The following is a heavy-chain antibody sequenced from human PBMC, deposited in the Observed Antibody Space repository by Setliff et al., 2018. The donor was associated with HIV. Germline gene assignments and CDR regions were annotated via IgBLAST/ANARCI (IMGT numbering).Heavy chain of an antibody. Sequence: SVKVSCKASGGTLSSYAISWVRQAPGQGLEWMGGIIPIFGTANYAQKFQGRVTITADESTSTAYMELSSLRSGDTAVYYCARTSYGYRTRYGMDVWGQGTTFTVSS. CDR2: IIPIFGTA. CDR3: ARTSYGYRTRYGMDV. D-gene: IGHD5-18*01. V-gene: IGHV1-69*13. J-gene: IGHJ6*02. CDR1: GGTLSSYA.